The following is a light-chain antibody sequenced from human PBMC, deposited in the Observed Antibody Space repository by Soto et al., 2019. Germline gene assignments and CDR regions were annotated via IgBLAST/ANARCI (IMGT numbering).Light chain of an antibody. V-gene: IGKV1-5*03. J-gene: IGKJ1*01. CDR1: QGISSW. CDR3: QHYSGDRAT. CDR2: EVS. Sequence: DIQMTQSPSFVSASVGDRVTIAFRASQGISSWLAWYQHKPGKAPNLLIYEVSTLHSGVPSRFSGSGSGTEFTLTISSLRPDDFATYYCQHYSGDRATFGQGTKV.